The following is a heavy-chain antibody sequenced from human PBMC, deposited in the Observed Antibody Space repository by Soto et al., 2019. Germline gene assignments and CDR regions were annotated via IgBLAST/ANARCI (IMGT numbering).Heavy chain of an antibody. D-gene: IGHD6-6*01. CDR1: GGTFSSYA. CDR2: IIPILGIA. V-gene: IGHV1-69*04. Sequence: ASVKVSCKASGGTFSSYAISWVRQAPGQGLEWMGRIIPILGIANYAQKFQGRVTITADKSTSTAYMELSSLRSEDTAVYYCACPNPRRDVGSSSFDYWGQGTLVTVSS. CDR3: ACPNPRRDVGSSSFDY. J-gene: IGHJ4*02.